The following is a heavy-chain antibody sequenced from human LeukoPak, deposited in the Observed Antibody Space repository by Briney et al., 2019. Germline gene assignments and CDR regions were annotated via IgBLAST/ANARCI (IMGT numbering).Heavy chain of an antibody. CDR1: GYNFPIYW. CDR2: IYPDDSNT. J-gene: IGHJ5*01. V-gene: IGHV5-51*01. D-gene: IGHD5-12*01. CDR3: ARQVASISWFES. Sequence: GESLKISCQGSGYNFPIYWIGWVRQMPGQGLEWMGIIYPDDSNTIYGPSFQGQVTISADKSINTAYLEWSGLKASDTAMYYCARQVASISWFESWGQGTLVTVSS.